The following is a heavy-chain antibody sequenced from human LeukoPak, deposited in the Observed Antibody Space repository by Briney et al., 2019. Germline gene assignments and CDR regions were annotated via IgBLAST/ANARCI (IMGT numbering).Heavy chain of an antibody. D-gene: IGHD5-18*01. Sequence: HGESLKISCKGSGYSFTNYWIGWVCQMPGKGLEWMGIIYPGDSDTRYSPSFQGQVTFSADKSINTAYLQWSSLKASDTAMYYCARRGYTFGFDYWGQGTLVTVSS. CDR1: GYSFTNYW. CDR3: ARRGYTFGFDY. CDR2: IYPGDSDT. J-gene: IGHJ4*02. V-gene: IGHV5-51*01.